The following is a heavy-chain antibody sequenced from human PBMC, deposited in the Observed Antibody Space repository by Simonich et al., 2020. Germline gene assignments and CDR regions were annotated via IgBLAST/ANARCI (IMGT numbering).Heavy chain of an antibody. J-gene: IGHJ3*02. V-gene: IGHV3-48*03. D-gene: IGHD5-12*01. CDR2: ISSSGSTI. CDR1: GFTFSSYE. Sequence: PGGSLRLSCAASGFTFSSYEMNWVRQAPGKGLEWVSYISSSGSTIYYADSVKGRFTISRDKAKNSLYLQMNSLRAEDTAVYYCAREKWLRFAFDIWGQGTMVTVSS. CDR3: AREKWLRFAFDI.